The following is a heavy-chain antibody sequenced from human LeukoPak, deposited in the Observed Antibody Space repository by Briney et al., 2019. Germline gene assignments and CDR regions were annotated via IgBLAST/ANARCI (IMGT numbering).Heavy chain of an antibody. CDR2: IFYSGST. Sequence: PSETLSLTCTVSGGSMRSYYWNWIRQPPGKGLEWIGYIFYSGSTNYNPSLKSRVNISVDTSKHQFSLKMTSVTAAGTAVYYCARDQGYSSGWYVQSDAFDIWGQGTMVTVSS. J-gene: IGHJ3*02. CDR1: GGSMRSYY. V-gene: IGHV4-59*01. CDR3: ARDQGYSSGWYVQSDAFDI. D-gene: IGHD6-19*01.